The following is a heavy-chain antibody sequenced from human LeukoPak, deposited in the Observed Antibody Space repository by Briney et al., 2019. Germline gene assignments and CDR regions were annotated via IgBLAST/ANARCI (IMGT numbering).Heavy chain of an antibody. Sequence: SETLSLTCTVSGGSLSSYYWSWLRQPPGKGLEWIGYIYYSGTTNYHPSLKSRVTISVDTSKNQLSLKLSSVTAADTAVYYCARGSSSSWFLWGQGTLVTVSS. CDR1: GGSLSSYY. J-gene: IGHJ4*02. CDR2: IYYSGTT. D-gene: IGHD6-13*01. V-gene: IGHV4-59*01. CDR3: ARGSSSSWFL.